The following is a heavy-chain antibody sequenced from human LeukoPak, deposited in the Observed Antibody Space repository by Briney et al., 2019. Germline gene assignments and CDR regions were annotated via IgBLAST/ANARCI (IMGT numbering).Heavy chain of an antibody. V-gene: IGHV3-53*01. CDR1: GFTVSSNY. CDR3: AREADPGYGSSWHQGGYFDY. CDR2: IYSGGST. J-gene: IGHJ4*02. Sequence: GGSLRLSCAASGFTVSSNYMSWVRQAPGKGLEWAPVIYSGGSTYYADSVKGRFTISRDNSKNTLYLQMNSLRAEDAAVYYCAREADPGYGSSWHQGGYFDYWGQGTLVTVSS. D-gene: IGHD6-13*01.